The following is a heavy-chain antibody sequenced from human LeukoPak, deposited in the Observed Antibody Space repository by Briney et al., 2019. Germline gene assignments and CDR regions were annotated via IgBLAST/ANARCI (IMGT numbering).Heavy chain of an antibody. CDR2: IKQDGSEK. J-gene: IGHJ6*02. D-gene: IGHD5-12*01. V-gene: IGHV3-7*01. CDR1: GFTFSSYW. Sequence: GGSLRLSCAASGFTFSSYWMSWVRQAPGKGLEWVANIKQDGSEKYYVDSVKGRFTISRDNAKNSLYLQMNSLRAEDTAVYYCARWGWLRFRYYGMDVWGQGTTVTVSS. CDR3: ARWGWLRFRYYGMDV.